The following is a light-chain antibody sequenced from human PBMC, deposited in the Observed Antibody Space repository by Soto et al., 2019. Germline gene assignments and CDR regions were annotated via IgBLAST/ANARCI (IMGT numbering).Light chain of an antibody. Sequence: DIQMTQSPSTLSASVGDRVTITCRASQGISSWLAWYQQKPGKAPKLLIYKASSLESGVPSRFSGSGSGTEFTLTISSLQPDDFATYYCKQYNSYSTFGQGTKVDIK. CDR3: KQYNSYST. CDR2: KAS. CDR1: QGISSW. J-gene: IGKJ1*01. V-gene: IGKV1-5*03.